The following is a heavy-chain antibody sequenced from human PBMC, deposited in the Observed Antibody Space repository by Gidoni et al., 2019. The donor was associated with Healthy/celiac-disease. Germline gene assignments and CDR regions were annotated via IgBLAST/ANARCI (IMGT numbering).Heavy chain of an antibody. J-gene: IGHJ3*02. D-gene: IGHD6-6*01. Sequence: EVQLLESGGGLVQPGWSLRLSCAASGFTFSSYAMSWVRQAPGKGLEWVSAISGSGGSTYYADSVKGRFTISRDNSKNTLYLQMNSLRAEDTAVYYCAKDLTYSSSPDDAFDIWGQGTMVTVSS. CDR1: GFTFSSYA. CDR2: ISGSGGST. CDR3: AKDLTYSSSPDDAFDI. V-gene: IGHV3-23*01.